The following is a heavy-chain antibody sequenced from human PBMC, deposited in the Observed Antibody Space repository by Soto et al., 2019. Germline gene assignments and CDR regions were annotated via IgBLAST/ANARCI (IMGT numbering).Heavy chain of an antibody. Sequence: SETLSLTCAVSGGSIGSGGYSWSWIRQPPGKGLEWIGYIYHSGSTYYNPSLKSRVTISVDRSKNQFSLKLSSVTAADTAVYYCARGAFSTIFGVVIIDGVWFDPWGQGTLVTVSS. CDR3: ARGAFSTIFGVVIIDGVWFDP. D-gene: IGHD3-3*01. V-gene: IGHV4-30-2*01. CDR1: GGSIGSGGYS. J-gene: IGHJ5*02. CDR2: IYHSGST.